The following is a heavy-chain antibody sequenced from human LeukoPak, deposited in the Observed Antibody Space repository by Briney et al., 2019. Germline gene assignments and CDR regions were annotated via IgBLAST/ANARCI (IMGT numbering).Heavy chain of an antibody. CDR1: GYTFTSYG. CDR3: ARGYCSSTSCYSFDY. V-gene: IGHV1-18*01. Sequence: ASVRVSCKASGYTFTSYGISWVRQAPGQGLEWMGWISAYNGNTNYAQKLQGRVTMTTDTSTSTAYMELRSLRSDDTAVYYCARGYCSSTSCYSFDYWGQGTLVTVSS. CDR2: ISAYNGNT. D-gene: IGHD2-2*01. J-gene: IGHJ4*02.